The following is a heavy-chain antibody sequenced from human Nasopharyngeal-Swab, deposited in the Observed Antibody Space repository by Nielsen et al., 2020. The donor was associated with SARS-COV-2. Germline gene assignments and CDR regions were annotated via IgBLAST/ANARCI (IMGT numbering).Heavy chain of an antibody. CDR3: ARAPYDFWTGCGGRYFDS. CDR2: IYYSGST. V-gene: IGHV4-30-4*01. D-gene: IGHD3-3*01. J-gene: IGHJ4*02. Sequence: WIRQPPGKGLEWIGFIYYSGSTYYNPSLNSQMTILIDTSKNEFSLTLRSVTAADTAVYYCARAPYDFWTGCGGRYFDSWGQGALVTVSS.